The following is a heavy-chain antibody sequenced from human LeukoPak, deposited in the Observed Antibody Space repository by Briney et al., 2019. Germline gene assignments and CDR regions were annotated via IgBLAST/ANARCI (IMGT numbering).Heavy chain of an antibody. V-gene: IGHV3-23*01. D-gene: IGHD4-23*01. CDR3: AKKRPDLIGSNNFDW. Sequence: QPGGSLRLSCAASGFTSSSYAMSWVRQAPEKGLEWVSGISGSGDVTQYADSVKGRFTISRDNSKNTLYLQMNSLRAEDTAVYYCAKKRPDLIGSNNFDWWGQETLVTVSS. CDR1: GFTSSSYA. CDR2: ISGSGDVT. J-gene: IGHJ4*02.